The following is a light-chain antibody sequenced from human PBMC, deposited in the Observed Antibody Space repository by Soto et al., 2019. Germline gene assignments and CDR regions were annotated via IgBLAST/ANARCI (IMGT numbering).Light chain of an antibody. CDR3: QQRSNWPLT. J-gene: IGKJ4*01. CDR1: QSVSSS. Sequence: EIVLTQSPTTLSLSPGERATLSCRASQSVSSSLAWYQQIPGQAPRLLIFDASNRATGIPARFSGSGSGTDFTLTISSLEPEDFVVYYCQQRSNWPLTFGGGTKVEIK. V-gene: IGKV3-11*01. CDR2: DAS.